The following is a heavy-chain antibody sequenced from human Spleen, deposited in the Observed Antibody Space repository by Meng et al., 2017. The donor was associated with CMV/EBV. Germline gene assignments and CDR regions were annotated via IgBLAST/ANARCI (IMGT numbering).Heavy chain of an antibody. D-gene: IGHD2-2*01. CDR3: ARDPYCSSTSCPAGFDY. J-gene: IGHJ4*02. CDR1: GDSVSSNSAA. Sequence: SQTLSLTCAISGDSVSSNSAAWNWIRQSPSRGLEWLGRTYYRSKWYNDYAVSVKSRITINPDTSKNQFSLQLNSVTPEDTAVYYCARDPYCSSTSCPAGFDYWGQGTLVTVSS. CDR2: TYYRSKWYN. V-gene: IGHV6-1*01.